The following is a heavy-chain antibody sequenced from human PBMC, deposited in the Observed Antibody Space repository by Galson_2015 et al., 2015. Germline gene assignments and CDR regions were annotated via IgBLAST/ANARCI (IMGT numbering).Heavy chain of an antibody. V-gene: IGHV1-18*01. J-gene: IGHJ4*02. CDR1: GYTFISYD. D-gene: IGHD2-2*01. CDR3: ARATYCSTTTCSSFDY. Sequence: SVKVSCKASGYTFISYDATWVRQAPGQGLEWMGWISAYNGNTNYAQKLQGRVTMTTDTSTSTAYMELRSLRSDDTAVYYCARATYCSTTTCSSFDYWGQGTLVTVSS. CDR2: ISAYNGNT.